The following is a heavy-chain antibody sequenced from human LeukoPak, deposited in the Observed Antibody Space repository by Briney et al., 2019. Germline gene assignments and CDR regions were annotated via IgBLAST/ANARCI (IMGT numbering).Heavy chain of an antibody. CDR1: GGSISSGGYF. Sequence: SQTLSLTCAVSGGSISSGGYFWSWIRQHPGKGLEWIGYIYYSGSTYYNPSLKGRVTISVDTSKNQFSLRLSSVTAADTAIYYCASVSYDTSLQHWGQGTLVTVSS. CDR3: ASVSYDTSLQH. CDR2: IYYSGST. J-gene: IGHJ1*01. V-gene: IGHV4-31*11. D-gene: IGHD3-22*01.